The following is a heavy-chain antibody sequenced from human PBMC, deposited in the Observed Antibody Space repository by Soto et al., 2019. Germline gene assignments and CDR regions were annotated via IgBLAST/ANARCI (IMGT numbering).Heavy chain of an antibody. Sequence: QVQLVQSGAEVKKPGASVKVSCKASGYTFTAYYMHWVRQAPGQGLEWMGWINPYSGGTNYAQKFQGWVTMTRDTSISTAYMELSRLRSDDTAVYYCGRDKYGGRYYFDYWGQGTLVTVSS. CDR2: INPYSGGT. J-gene: IGHJ4*02. CDR1: GYTFTAYY. CDR3: GRDKYGGRYYFDY. D-gene: IGHD2-15*01. V-gene: IGHV1-2*04.